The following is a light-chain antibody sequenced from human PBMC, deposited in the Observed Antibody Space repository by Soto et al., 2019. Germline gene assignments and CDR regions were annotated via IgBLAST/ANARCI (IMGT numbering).Light chain of an antibody. CDR2: GAS. Sequence: IVLTQSPGTLPLTTGERASPSSRSTQTVSGNSLAWYQQKPGQAPKXXIQGASTRATGIPERDSGSGAGTEFTRSISRLEPADIAVDYCQVYGRSPKTFGPGTKVDIK. V-gene: IGKV3-20*01. CDR1: QTVSGNS. J-gene: IGKJ1*01. CDR3: QVYGRSPKT.